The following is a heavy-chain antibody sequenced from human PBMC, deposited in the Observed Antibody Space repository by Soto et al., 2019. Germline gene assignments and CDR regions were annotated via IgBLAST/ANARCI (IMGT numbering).Heavy chain of an antibody. CDR3: AGTTSHYWYYMDV. D-gene: IGHD1-7*01. V-gene: IGHV6-1*01. CDR2: TYYRTRWYY. Sequence: SQTLSLTCVISGDSVSSNSAACTWIRQSPSRGLEWLGRTYYRTRWYYDYAVSVRSRITVNPDTSKNQFSLQLTSVTPEDTAVYYCAGTTSHYWYYMDVWGKGTTVTVSS. CDR1: GDSVSSNSAA. J-gene: IGHJ6*03.